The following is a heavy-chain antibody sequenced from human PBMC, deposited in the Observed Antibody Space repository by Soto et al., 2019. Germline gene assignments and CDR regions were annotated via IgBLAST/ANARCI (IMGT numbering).Heavy chain of an antibody. Sequence: PGGSLRLSCEASRFSLSTYWMYWVRQAPGKGLMWVSRINSDGGIINYADSVKGRFTISRDNAKNTLYLQMNSLRTDDTAGYYCARDLGRYDRHYFDHWRQRTLVTVSS. V-gene: IGHV3-74*01. CDR1: RFSLSTYW. CDR3: ARDLGRYDRHYFDH. D-gene: IGHD1-26*01. J-gene: IGHJ4*02. CDR2: INSDGGII.